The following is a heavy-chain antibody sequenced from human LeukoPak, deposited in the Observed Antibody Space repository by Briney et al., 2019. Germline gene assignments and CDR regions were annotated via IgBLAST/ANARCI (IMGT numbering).Heavy chain of an antibody. CDR1: GGSISSTSYY. J-gene: IGHJ4*02. CDR2: IYYSGST. D-gene: IGHD6-25*01. Sequence: SETLSLTCTVSGGSISSTSYYWGWIRQPPGKGLEWIGSIYYSGSTYYNPSLKSRVAMSVDTSKNQFSLKVTSVTAADTAVFYCAGDHWNDEYDSSGFPDYWGQGTLVTVSS. V-gene: IGHV4-39*02. CDR3: AGDHWNDEYDSSGFPDY.